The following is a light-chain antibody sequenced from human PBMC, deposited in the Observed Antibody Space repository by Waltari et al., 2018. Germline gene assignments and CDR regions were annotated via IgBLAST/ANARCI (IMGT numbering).Light chain of an antibody. V-gene: IGLV1-44*01. CDR3: AGWDDSLNGVM. CDR2: SNN. CDR1: SSNIGSNT. Sequence: QSVLAQPPSASGTPGQRVTISCSGSSSNIGSNTVNWYQQLPGSAPKLLIYSNNQRPSGVPDRFSGSKSGTSASLAISGLQSEDEADYYCAGWDDSLNGVMFGGGTKLTVL. J-gene: IGLJ3*02.